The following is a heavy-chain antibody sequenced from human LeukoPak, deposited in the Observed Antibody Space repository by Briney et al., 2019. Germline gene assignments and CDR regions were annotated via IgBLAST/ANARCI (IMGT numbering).Heavy chain of an antibody. CDR3: ARVLPVASRDY. Sequence: GGSLRLSCAAAGFTFSTYWMSWVRQAPGKGLEWVANIKQDGREKLYVDCVKGRFTISRDNPKNSMYLQMNSLRAEDTAIYYCARVLPVASRDYWGQGTLVTVSS. CDR1: GFTFSTYW. D-gene: IGHD2-2*01. J-gene: IGHJ4*02. CDR2: IKQDGREK. V-gene: IGHV3-7*01.